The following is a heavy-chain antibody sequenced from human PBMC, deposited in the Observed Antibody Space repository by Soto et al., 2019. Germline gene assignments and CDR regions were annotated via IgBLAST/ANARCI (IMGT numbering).Heavy chain of an antibody. CDR1: GYTFTSYG. CDR3: ARDLRNMAAAGTKGYVLGY. CDR2: ISAYNGNT. D-gene: IGHD6-13*01. V-gene: IGHV1-18*01. J-gene: IGHJ4*02. Sequence: QVQLVQSGAEVKKPGASVKVSCKASGYTFTSYGISWVRQAPGQGLEWMGWISAYNGNTNSAQKLQGRVTMTTDTSTSTPYMELRSLRSDDTAVYYCARDLRNMAAAGTKGYVLGYWGQRTLVTVSS.